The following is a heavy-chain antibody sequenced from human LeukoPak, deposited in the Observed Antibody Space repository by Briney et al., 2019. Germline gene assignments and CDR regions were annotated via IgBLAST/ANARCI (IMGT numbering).Heavy chain of an antibody. D-gene: IGHD2-2*02. CDR3: ARGNTPYDAFDI. J-gene: IGHJ3*02. Sequence: SETLSLTCTVSGYSISSGYYWGWIRQPPGKGLEWIGSIYYSGSTYYNPSLKSRVTISVDTSKNQFSLKLSSVTAADTAVYYCARGNTPYDAFDIWGQGTMVTVSS. V-gene: IGHV4-38-2*02. CDR1: GYSISSGYY. CDR2: IYYSGST.